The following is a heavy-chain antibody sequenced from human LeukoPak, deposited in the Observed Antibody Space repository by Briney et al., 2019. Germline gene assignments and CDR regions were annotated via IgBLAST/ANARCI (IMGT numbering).Heavy chain of an antibody. V-gene: IGHV1-46*01. Sequence: ASVKVSCKASGYTFTSYYMHWVRQAPGQGLEWMGIINPSGGSTSYAQKFQGRVTTTRDTSTSTVYMELSSLRSEDTAVYYCARGYSSSWYKTPIYYYYMDVWGKGTTVTISS. CDR3: ARGYSSSWYKTPIYYYYMDV. J-gene: IGHJ6*03. D-gene: IGHD6-13*01. CDR2: INPSGGST. CDR1: GYTFTSYY.